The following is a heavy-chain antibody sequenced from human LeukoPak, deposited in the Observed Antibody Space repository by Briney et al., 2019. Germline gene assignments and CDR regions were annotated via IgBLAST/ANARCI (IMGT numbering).Heavy chain of an antibody. CDR2: IGTAGDT. D-gene: IGHD3-16*02. CDR3: ARDGAYVWGSYRPDYYFDY. J-gene: IGHJ4*02. Sequence: GGSLRLSCAASGFTFSSYDMHWVRQATGKGLEWVSAIGTAGDTYYPGSVKGRFTISRENAKNSLYLQMNSLRAGDTAAYYCARDGAYVWGSYRPDYYFDYWGQGTLVTVSS. CDR1: GFTFSSYD. V-gene: IGHV3-13*04.